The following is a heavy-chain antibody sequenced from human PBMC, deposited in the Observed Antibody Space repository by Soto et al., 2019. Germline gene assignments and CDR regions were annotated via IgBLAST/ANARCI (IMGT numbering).Heavy chain of an antibody. J-gene: IGHJ6*02. CDR2: ISAYNGNT. CDR3: ARGETVVVAATLYYYCGMDV. V-gene: IGHV1-18*01. D-gene: IGHD2-15*01. CDR1: GYTFTSYG. Sequence: QVQLVQSGAEVKKPGASVKVSCKASGYTFTSYGISWVRQAPGQGLEWMGWISAYNGNTNYAQKLQGRVTMTTHASTSTAYMELRSLRSDDTAVYYCARGETVVVAATLYYYCGMDVWGQGTTVTVSS.